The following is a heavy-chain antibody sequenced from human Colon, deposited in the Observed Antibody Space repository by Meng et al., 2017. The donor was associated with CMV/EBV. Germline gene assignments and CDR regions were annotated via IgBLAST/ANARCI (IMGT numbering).Heavy chain of an antibody. CDR3: AIRKWRSTSRFYGMDV. D-gene: IGHD2-2*01. V-gene: IGHV3-7*01. CDR2: IKEDGSEK. J-gene: IGHJ6*02. Sequence: GESLKISCAASGFTFSNYWMTWLRQAPGRGLELVAHIKEDGSEKYFVGSVKGRFTISRDNAKNSLYLQMNSLRAEDTAVYYCAIRKWRSTSRFYGMDVWGQGTTVTVSS. CDR1: GFTFSNYW.